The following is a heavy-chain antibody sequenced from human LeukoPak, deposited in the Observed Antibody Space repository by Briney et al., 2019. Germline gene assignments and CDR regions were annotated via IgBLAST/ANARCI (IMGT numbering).Heavy chain of an antibody. CDR3: ARLSRGGSAGFDY. J-gene: IGHJ4*02. D-gene: IGHD6-25*01. CDR1: GGSISSYY. Sequence: KTSETLSLTCTVSGGSISSYYWSWIRQPPGKGLEWIGYIYYTGSSNYNPSLKSRVTISVDTSKNQFSLKLTSVTAADTAVYFCARLSRGGSAGFDYWGQGILVTVSS. V-gene: IGHV4-59*01. CDR2: IYYTGSS.